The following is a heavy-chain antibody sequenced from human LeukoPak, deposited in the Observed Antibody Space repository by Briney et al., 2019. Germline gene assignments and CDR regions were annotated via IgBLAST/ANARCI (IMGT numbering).Heavy chain of an antibody. CDR3: AKDSQYYDFWSGCAFDI. CDR1: GFTFSTYG. V-gene: IGHV3-30*02. D-gene: IGHD3-3*01. Sequence: PGGSLRLSCAASGFTFSTYGIHWARQAPGKGLEWVAFIRYDGSNKYYADSVKGRFTISRDNFKNTLYLQMNSLRAEDTAVYYCAKDSQYYDFWSGCAFDIWGQGTMVTVSS. J-gene: IGHJ3*02. CDR2: IRYDGSNK.